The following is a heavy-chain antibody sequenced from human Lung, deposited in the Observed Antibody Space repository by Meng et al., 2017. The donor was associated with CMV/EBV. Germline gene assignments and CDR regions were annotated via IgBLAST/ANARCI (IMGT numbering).Heavy chain of an antibody. CDR1: GDSITNHNW. D-gene: IGHD3-10*01. V-gene: IGHV4-4*02. CDR3: LRRSGGSV. J-gene: IGHJ1*01. CDR2: IPHRGSS. Sequence: QVQLGESGPALGKPSETLSLTCAVSGDSITNHNWWAWVRQPPGKGLEWIGEIPHRGSSAYNPSLKSRVSMSIDKSKNQFSLKLTSVTAADTAVYHCLRRSGGSVWGQGTLVTVFS.